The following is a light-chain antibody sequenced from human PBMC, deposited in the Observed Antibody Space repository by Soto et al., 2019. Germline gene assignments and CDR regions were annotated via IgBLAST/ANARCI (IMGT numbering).Light chain of an antibody. V-gene: IGLV2-14*01. CDR1: SSDIGGYNY. Sequence: QSALTQPASVSGSPGQSITISYTGTSSDIGGYNYVSWYQQHPGKAPKLMIYGVSNRPSGVSGRFFGSKSGNTASLTISGLQPEDEADYYCSSYRSSIIPVVFGGGTKVTVL. CDR2: GVS. J-gene: IGLJ2*01. CDR3: SSYRSSIIPVV.